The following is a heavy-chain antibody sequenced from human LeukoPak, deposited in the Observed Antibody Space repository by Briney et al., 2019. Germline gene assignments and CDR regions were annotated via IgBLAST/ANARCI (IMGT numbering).Heavy chain of an antibody. Sequence: GASVKVSCKASGYTFTGYYMRWVRQAPGQGLEWMGWINPNSGGTNYAQKFQGRVTMTRDTSISTAYMEVSRLRSDDTAVYYCARGEQLVPYFQHWGQGTLVTVSS. J-gene: IGHJ1*01. CDR1: GYTFTGYY. D-gene: IGHD6-6*01. V-gene: IGHV1-2*02. CDR3: ARGEQLVPYFQH. CDR2: INPNSGGT.